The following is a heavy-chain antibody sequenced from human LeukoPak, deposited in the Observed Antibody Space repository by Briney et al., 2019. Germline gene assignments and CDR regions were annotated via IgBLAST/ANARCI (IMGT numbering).Heavy chain of an antibody. Sequence: PGGSLRLSCAASGFTFNSYDMHWVRQGTGKGLEWVSGIDVDGGTYYPDSVKGRFTISRENARASLYLQMNSLRAGDTAVYYCARPFYYDSNGGEGMDVWGQGTTVTVSS. CDR2: IDVDGGT. CDR1: GFTFNSYD. D-gene: IGHD3-22*01. J-gene: IGHJ6*02. CDR3: ARPFYYDSNGGEGMDV. V-gene: IGHV3-13*04.